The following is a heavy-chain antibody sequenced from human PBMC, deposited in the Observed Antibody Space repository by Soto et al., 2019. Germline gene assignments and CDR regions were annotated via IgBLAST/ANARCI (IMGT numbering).Heavy chain of an antibody. CDR2: ISYDGSNK. CDR3: AVGLLWFGDLVPIDY. Sequence: QAPGKGLEWVAVISYDGSNKYYADSVKGRFTISRDNSKNTLYLQMNSLRAEDTAVYYCAVGLLWFGDLVPIDYWGQGTLVTAPQ. D-gene: IGHD3-10*01. J-gene: IGHJ4*02. V-gene: IGHV3-30-3*01.